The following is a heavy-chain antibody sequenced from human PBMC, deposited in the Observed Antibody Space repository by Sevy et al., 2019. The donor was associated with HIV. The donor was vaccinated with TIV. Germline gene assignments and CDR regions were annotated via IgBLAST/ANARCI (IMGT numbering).Heavy chain of an antibody. D-gene: IGHD6-13*01. V-gene: IGHV3-74*01. CDR1: GFTFSSYW. CDR2: INSDGSST. J-gene: IGHJ6*02. Sequence: GGSLRLSCAASGFTFSSYWMHWVRQAPGKGLVWVSRINSDGSSTSYADSVKGRFTISRDNAKNTLYLQMNSLRAEDMAVYYCVLAAAGTRYYYYYYGMDVWGQGTTVTVSS. CDR3: VLAAAGTRYYYYYYGMDV.